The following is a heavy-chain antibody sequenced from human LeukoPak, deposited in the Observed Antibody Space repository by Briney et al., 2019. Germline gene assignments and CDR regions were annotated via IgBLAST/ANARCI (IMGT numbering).Heavy chain of an antibody. CDR2: INPNSGGT. CDR3: ARGVYYYDSSGYPFDY. CDR1: GYTFTDFY. J-gene: IGHJ4*02. Sequence: GASVKVSCKASGYTFTDFYMHWVRQAPGQGLEWMGWINPNSGGTNYAQKFQGRVTMTRDTSISTAYMELSRLRSDDTAVYYCARGVYYYDSSGYPFDYWGQGTLVTVSS. D-gene: IGHD3-22*01. V-gene: IGHV1-2*02.